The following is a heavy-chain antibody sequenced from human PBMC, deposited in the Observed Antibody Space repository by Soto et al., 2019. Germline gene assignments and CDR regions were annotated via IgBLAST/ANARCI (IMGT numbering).Heavy chain of an antibody. D-gene: IGHD5-12*01. CDR3: ARGEMATIWPLAY. J-gene: IGHJ4*02. CDR2: INSDGTTT. Sequence: EVQLVESGGGLVQPGGSLRLSCAASGFTFSAYWMHWVRQAPGEGLVCVSRINSDGTTTNYVDSVKGRFTISRDNAENTLYLQMNSLRGEDTAVYYCARGEMATIWPLAYWGQGALVTVSS. CDR1: GFTFSAYW. V-gene: IGHV3-74*01.